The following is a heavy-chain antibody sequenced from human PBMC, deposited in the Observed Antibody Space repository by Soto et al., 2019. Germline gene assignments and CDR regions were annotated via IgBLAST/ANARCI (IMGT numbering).Heavy chain of an antibody. CDR3: AKDHLGGAVADSFDY. D-gene: IGHD6-19*01. CDR2: VTSGGTTT. J-gene: IGHJ4*02. V-gene: IGHV3-23*01. CDR1: GFTFNGYA. Sequence: EVQLLESGGGLVQPGGSLRLSCTASGFTFNGYAMNWVRQAPGKGLEWVSAVTSGGTTTYYADSVKGRFTISRDNSRSTVYLQMNRLGVEDTGIYYCAKDHLGGAVADSFDYWGRGTLVTVSS.